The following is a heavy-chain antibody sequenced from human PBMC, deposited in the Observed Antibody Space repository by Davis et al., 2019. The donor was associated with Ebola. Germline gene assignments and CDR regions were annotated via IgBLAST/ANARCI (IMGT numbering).Heavy chain of an antibody. J-gene: IGHJ6*02. D-gene: IGHD3-10*01. CDR3: ARRRPYYYGSGSYLYYYGMDV. Sequence: SETLSLTCAVYGGSFSGYYWSWIRQPPGKGLEWIGEINHSGSTNYNPSLKSRVTISVDTSKNQFSLKLSSVTAADTAVYYYARRRPYYYGSGSYLYYYGMDVWGQGTTVTVSS. V-gene: IGHV4-34*01. CDR1: GGSFSGYY. CDR2: INHSGST.